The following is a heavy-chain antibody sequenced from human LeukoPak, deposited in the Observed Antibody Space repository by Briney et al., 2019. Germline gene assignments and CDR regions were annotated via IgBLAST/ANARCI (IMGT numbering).Heavy chain of an antibody. CDR2: ISGSGDST. CDR3: AKSATLNFDY. CDR1: GFTFSNYV. V-gene: IGHV3-23*01. J-gene: IGHJ4*02. Sequence: GGSLRLSCAASGFTFSNYVMSWVRQAPGKGLEWVSGISGSGDSTYYADSVKGRFTISRDNSKSTLYLQMNSLRAEDTAVYYCAKSATLNFDYWGQGTLVTVSS.